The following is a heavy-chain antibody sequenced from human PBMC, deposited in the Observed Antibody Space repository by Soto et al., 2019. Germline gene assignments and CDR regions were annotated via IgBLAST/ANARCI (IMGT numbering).Heavy chain of an antibody. Sequence: ASVKVSCKASGGTLSDYAFSWVRQAPGQGLEWMGGIIAYNGSANYAQKLQGRVTMTTDTSTRTAYMELRSLRSEDTAVYYCAAPWDAHVVGWNYYYYGMDVWGQGTTVTVSS. CDR1: GGTLSDYA. D-gene: IGHD2-15*01. J-gene: IGHJ6*02. V-gene: IGHV1-69*05. CDR2: IIAYNGSA. CDR3: AAPWDAHVVGWNYYYYGMDV.